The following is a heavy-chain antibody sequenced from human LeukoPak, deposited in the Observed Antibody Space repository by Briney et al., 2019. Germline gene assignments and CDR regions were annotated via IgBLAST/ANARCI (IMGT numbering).Heavy chain of an antibody. CDR1: GDSISRYY. V-gene: IGHV4-59*12. CDR2: ISDSGST. D-gene: IGHD5-12*01. Sequence: PSETLSLTCTVSGDSISRYYWSWVRQPPGKGLEWLGSISDSGSTNYNPSLLSRVTISLDTSKNQFSLKLSTVTAADTAVYYCARLPRYGGYDHFDYWGQGILVIVSS. J-gene: IGHJ4*02. CDR3: ARLPRYGGYDHFDY.